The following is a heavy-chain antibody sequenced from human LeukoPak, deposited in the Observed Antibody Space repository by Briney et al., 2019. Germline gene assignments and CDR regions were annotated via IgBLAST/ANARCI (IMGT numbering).Heavy chain of an antibody. CDR1: GFTFSSYA. CDR2: INWNGGST. CDR3: ARDLFYYYGMDV. J-gene: IGHJ6*02. Sequence: GGSLRLSCAASGFTFSSYAMSWVRQAPGKGLEWVSGINWNGGSTGYADSVKGRFTISRDNAKNSLYLQMNSLRAEDTALYHCARDLFYYYGMDVWGQGATVTVSS. V-gene: IGHV3-20*01.